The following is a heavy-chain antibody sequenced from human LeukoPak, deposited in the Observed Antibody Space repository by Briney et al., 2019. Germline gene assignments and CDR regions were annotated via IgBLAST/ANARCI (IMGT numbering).Heavy chain of an antibody. D-gene: IGHD1-14*01. CDR3: ARNPEDFDY. J-gene: IGHJ4*02. CDR1: GGSFSGYY. V-gene: IGHV4-34*01. CDR2: INHSGST. Sequence: SETLSITCAVYGGSFSGYYWSWIRQPPGKGLEWIGEINHSGSTNYNPSLKSRVTISVDTSKNQFSLKLSSVTAADTAVYYCARNPEDFDYWGQGTLVTVSS.